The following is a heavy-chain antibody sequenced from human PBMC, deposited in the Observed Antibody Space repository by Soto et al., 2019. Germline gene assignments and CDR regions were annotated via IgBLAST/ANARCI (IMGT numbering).Heavy chain of an antibody. Sequence: ESGGGLVQPGGSLRLSCAASGFTFSSYSMNWVRQAPGKGLEWVSYISSSSSTIYYADSVKGRFTISRDNAKNSLYLQMNSLRAEDTAVYYCARDPPRSGYCSSTSCYRYYYYMDVWGKGTTVTVSS. D-gene: IGHD2-2*01. V-gene: IGHV3-48*01. CDR1: GFTFSSYS. CDR2: ISSSSSTI. J-gene: IGHJ6*03. CDR3: ARDPPRSGYCSSTSCYRYYYYMDV.